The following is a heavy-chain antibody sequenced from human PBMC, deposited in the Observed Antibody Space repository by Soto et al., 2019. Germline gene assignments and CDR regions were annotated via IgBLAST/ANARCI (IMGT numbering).Heavy chain of an antibody. V-gene: IGHV4-31*03. CDR1: GGSIISGGYY. CDR3: ARGGRGYSGYDPPDY. Sequence: SETLSLTCTVSGGSIISGGYYWSWIRQRPGKGLEWIGYIYYNGSPYYNPSLKIRVTISLDTSKNQFSMNLRSETAADTAVYYCARGGRGYSGYDPPDYWGQGTLVTVSS. D-gene: IGHD5-12*01. J-gene: IGHJ4*02. CDR2: IYYNGSP.